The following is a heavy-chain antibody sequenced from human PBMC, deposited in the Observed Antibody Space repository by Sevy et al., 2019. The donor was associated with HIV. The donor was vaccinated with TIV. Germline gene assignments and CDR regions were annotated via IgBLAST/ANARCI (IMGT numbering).Heavy chain of an antibody. D-gene: IGHD3-10*01. CDR1: GFTFSSYP. Sequence: GGSLRLSCAASGFTFSSYPMHWVRQAPGKGLEWVSFISFDGTDKYYADSVKGRFTITRDNSKNTLFLQMNSLRAEATVFYYCVRETTMLPRGAFDFWGQGTMVTVSS. V-gene: IGHV3-30-3*01. J-gene: IGHJ3*01. CDR2: ISFDGTDK. CDR3: VRETTMLPRGAFDF.